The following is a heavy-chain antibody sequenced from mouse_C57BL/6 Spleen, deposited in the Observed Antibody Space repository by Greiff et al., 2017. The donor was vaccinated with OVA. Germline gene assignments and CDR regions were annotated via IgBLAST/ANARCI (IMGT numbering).Heavy chain of an antibody. CDR3: AITTVKGNYFDY. CDR1: GYTFTSYW. D-gene: IGHD1-1*01. J-gene: IGHJ2*01. Sequence: QVQLQQPGTELVKPGASVKLSCKASGYTFTSYWMHWVKQRPGQGLEWIGNINPSNGGTKYNQKFKDKATLTADKSSSTAYMQLSSLTYEDSAVYDCAITTVKGNYFDYWGQGTTLTVSS. V-gene: IGHV1-53*01. CDR2: INPSNGGT.